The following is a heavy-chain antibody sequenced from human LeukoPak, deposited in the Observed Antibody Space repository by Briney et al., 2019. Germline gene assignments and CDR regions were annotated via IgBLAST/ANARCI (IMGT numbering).Heavy chain of an antibody. D-gene: IGHD5-24*01. Sequence: PSETLSLTCTVSGYSISSTYYWGWIRQPPGKGLEWIGSIYYSGSTYYNPSLKSRVTISVDTSKNQFSLKLSSVTAADTAVYYCARRGGDGYNFDYWGQGTLVSVSS. CDR3: ARRGGDGYNFDY. J-gene: IGHJ4*02. CDR2: IYYSGST. V-gene: IGHV4-39*01. CDR1: GYSISSTYY.